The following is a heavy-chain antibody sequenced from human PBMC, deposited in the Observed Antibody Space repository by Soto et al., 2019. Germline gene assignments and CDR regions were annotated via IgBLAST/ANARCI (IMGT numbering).Heavy chain of an antibody. CDR2: TNHSGST. V-gene: IGHV4-34*01. CDR3: ARGLPSVYCSGGSCTNWFDP. D-gene: IGHD2-15*01. CDR1: GGSFSGYY. J-gene: IGHJ5*02. Sequence: SETLSLTCAVYGGSFSGYYWSWIRQPPGKGLEWIGETNHSGSTNYNPSLKSRVTISVDTSKNQFSLKLSSVTAADTAVYYCARGLPSVYCSGGSCTNWFDPWGQGTLVTVSS.